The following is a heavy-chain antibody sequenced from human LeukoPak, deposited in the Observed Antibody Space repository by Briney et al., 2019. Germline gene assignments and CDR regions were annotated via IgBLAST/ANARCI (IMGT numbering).Heavy chain of an antibody. CDR3: ARASGVLRFLDWLGAFDI. J-gene: IGHJ3*02. Sequence: SETLSLTCTVSGDSISNYYWSWIRQPPGKGLEWIGYFYYTGSTNYNPSLKSRVTISVDTSKNQFSLKLSSVTAADTAVYYCARASGVLRFLDWLGAFDIWGQGRMVTVSS. V-gene: IGHV4-59*01. CDR2: FYYTGST. CDR1: GDSISNYY. D-gene: IGHD3-3*01.